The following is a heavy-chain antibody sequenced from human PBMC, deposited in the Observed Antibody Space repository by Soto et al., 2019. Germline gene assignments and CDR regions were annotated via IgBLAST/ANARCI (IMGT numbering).Heavy chain of an antibody. CDR1: GFTFNNFA. Sequence: PGGSLRLSCAASGFTFNNFAMIWVRQAPGKGLEWVSAISGSGSNTYYADSVKGRFTISRDNSKNTVSLQMNSLRVEDTAVYYCTTGEERKSKCYGKFASWGQGTQVTVSS. D-gene: IGHD3-10*01. V-gene: IGHV3-23*01. CDR3: TTGEERKSKCYGKFAS. CDR2: ISGSGSNT. J-gene: IGHJ4*02.